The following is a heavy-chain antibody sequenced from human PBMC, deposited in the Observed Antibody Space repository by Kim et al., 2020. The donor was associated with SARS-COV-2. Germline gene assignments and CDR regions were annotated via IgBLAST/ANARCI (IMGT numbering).Heavy chain of an antibody. CDR2: ISSSFSYT. D-gene: IGHD1-1*01. J-gene: IGHJ4*02. V-gene: IGHV3-11*06. CDR1: GFTFSDYD. CDR3: ARHKWNENYFDY. Sequence: GGSLRLSCAASGFTFSDYDMSWIRQAPGKGLDWITYISSSFSYTNYADSVKGRFIISRDNAKNSLYLQMNSLRGEDTAVYYCARHKWNENYFDYWGQGAPVTVSS.